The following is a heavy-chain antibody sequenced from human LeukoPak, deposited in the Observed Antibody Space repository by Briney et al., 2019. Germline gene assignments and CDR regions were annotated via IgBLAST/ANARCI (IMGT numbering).Heavy chain of an antibody. D-gene: IGHD2-8*01. V-gene: IGHV3-23*01. CDR1: GFMFSTYA. J-gene: IGHJ3*02. CDR3: AKDPNGDYIGAFDS. CDR2: ITVNSGTT. Sequence: GGSLRLSCAASGFMFSTYAMTWVRQAPRRGLEWVSSITVNSGTTYYADSVKGRFTISRDNSKNTLYLQMNSLRAEDTAIYYCAKDPNGDYIGAFDSWGQGTLVTVSS.